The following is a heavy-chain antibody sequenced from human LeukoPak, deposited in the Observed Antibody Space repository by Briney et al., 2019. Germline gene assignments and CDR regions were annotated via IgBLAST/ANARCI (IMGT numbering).Heavy chain of an antibody. D-gene: IGHD3-3*01. V-gene: IGHV4-31*03. Sequence: SETLSLTCTVSGGSISSGGYYWSWIRQHPGKGLEWIGYIYYSGSTYYNPSLKSRVTISVDTSKNQFSLKLSSVTAADTAVYYCARDAATHYDFWSGYYTGSHYFDYWGQGTLVTVSS. CDR2: IYYSGST. CDR1: GGSISSGGYY. J-gene: IGHJ4*02. CDR3: ARDAATHYDFWSGYYTGSHYFDY.